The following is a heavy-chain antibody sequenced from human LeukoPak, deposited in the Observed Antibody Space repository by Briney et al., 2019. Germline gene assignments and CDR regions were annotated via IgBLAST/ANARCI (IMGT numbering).Heavy chain of an antibody. Sequence: PGGSLRLSCAASGFTFSSYWMSWVRQAPGKELERVANIKQDGSEKYYVDSVKGRFTISRDNAKNSLYLQMNSLRAEDTAVYYCAKGIAVAGSDYWGQGTLVTVSS. CDR3: AKGIAVAGSDY. V-gene: IGHV3-7*01. J-gene: IGHJ4*02. CDR2: IKQDGSEK. D-gene: IGHD6-19*01. CDR1: GFTFSSYW.